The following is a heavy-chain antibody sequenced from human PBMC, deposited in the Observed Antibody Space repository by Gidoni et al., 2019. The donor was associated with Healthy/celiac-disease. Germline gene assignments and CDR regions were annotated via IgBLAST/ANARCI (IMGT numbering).Heavy chain of an antibody. D-gene: IGHD4-17*01. CDR3: AKEKHDYGDYYFDY. CDR2: ISYDGRNK. J-gene: IGHJ4*02. CDR1: GFTVSSYG. Sequence: QVQLVESGGGVVQPGRYRRLSCAASGFTVSSYGMHWVRQAPGKGLEWVAVISYDGRNKYYADSVKGRFTISRYNSKNTLYLQMNSLRAEDTAVYYCAKEKHDYGDYYFDYWGQGTLVTVSS. V-gene: IGHV3-30*18.